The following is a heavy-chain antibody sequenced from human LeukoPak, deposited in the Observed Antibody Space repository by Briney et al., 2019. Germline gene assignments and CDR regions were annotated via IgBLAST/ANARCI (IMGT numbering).Heavy chain of an antibody. CDR3: ARDRDHYGSGSYLV. CDR2: IGDSGGSA. V-gene: IGHV3-23*01. J-gene: IGHJ4*02. D-gene: IGHD3-10*01. CDR1: GFTFSSYA. Sequence: GGSLRLSCAASGFTFSSYAMSWVRQAPGKGLEWVSTIGDSGGSAYYADSVKGRFTISRDNAKNSLYLQMNSLRAEDTAVYYCARDRDHYGSGSYLVWGQGTLVTVSS.